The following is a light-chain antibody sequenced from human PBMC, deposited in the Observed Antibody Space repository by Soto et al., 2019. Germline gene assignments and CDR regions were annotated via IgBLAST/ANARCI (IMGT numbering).Light chain of an antibody. Sequence: QSVLTQPPSASGTPGQTVTISCSGSRTNIGTSSVHWYKHLPGTAPKPLIYTNDQRPSGVPDRFSGSKSGTSASLAISGLQSEDEADYYCAVWDDSLNGHVFGAGTKVTVL. CDR1: RTNIGTSS. J-gene: IGLJ1*01. V-gene: IGLV1-44*01. CDR2: TND. CDR3: AVWDDSLNGHV.